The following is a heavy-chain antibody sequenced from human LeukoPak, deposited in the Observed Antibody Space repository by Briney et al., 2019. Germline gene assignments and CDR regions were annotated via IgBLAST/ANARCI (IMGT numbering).Heavy chain of an antibody. V-gene: IGHV4-4*07. J-gene: IGHJ5*02. Sequence: PSETLSLTCTVSGGSISSYYWSWIRQPAGKGLEWIGRISASGSTNYAPSLRSRVTMSVDTSTNQFSLKLSSVSAADTAVYYCATDISWFDPWGRGTLVTVSS. CDR2: ISASGST. CDR1: GGSISSYY. CDR3: ATDISWFDP.